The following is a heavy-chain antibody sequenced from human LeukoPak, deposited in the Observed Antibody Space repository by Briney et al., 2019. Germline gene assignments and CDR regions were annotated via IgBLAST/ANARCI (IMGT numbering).Heavy chain of an antibody. J-gene: IGHJ4*02. Sequence: SETLSLTCTVSGGSISSYSWTWIRQPAGKGLEWIGHISPTGSTNYNPSLKSRVTMSLDTSKNQFSLNLSSVTAADTAVYYCATVSSSGWFFDCWGQGTLVTVSS. CDR1: GGSISSYS. CDR2: ISPTGST. D-gene: IGHD6-19*01. V-gene: IGHV4-4*07. CDR3: ATVSSSGWFFDC.